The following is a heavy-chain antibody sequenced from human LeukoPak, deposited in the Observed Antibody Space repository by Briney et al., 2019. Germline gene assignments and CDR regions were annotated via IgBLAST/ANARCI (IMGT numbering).Heavy chain of an antibody. V-gene: IGHV4-61*01. J-gene: IGHJ5*02. CDR2: IYSSGST. CDR3: ARAGNNWFDP. CDR1: GGSVSSGSHY. Sequence: SETLSLTCTVSGGSVSSGSHYWSWIRQPLGKGLEWIGYIYSSGSTSYSPSLKSRVTILVDTSKNQFSLRLSSVTATDTAVYYCARAGNNWFDPWGQGTLVTVSS.